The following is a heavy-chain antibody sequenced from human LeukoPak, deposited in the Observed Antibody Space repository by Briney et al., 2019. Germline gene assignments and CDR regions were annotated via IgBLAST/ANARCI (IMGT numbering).Heavy chain of an antibody. CDR2: ISSSSSYI. D-gene: IGHD5-18*01. CDR3: ARGHTALDY. V-gene: IGHV3-21*01. J-gene: IGHJ4*02. CDR1: GFTFSSYW. Sequence: GGSLRLSCAASGFTFSSYWMSWVRQAPGKGLEWVSLISSSSSYIYYADSVKGRFTISRDNAKKSLYLQMNSLRAEDTAVYCCARGHTALDYWGQGTLVTVSS.